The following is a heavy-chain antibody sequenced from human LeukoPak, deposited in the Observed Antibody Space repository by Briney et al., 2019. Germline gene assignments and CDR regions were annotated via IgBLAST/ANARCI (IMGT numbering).Heavy chain of an antibody. CDR1: GYTFTSYG. CDR2: ISAYNGKK. D-gene: IGHD1-26*01. V-gene: IGHV1-18*01. J-gene: IGHJ2*01. Sequence: ASVKVSCKASGYTFTSYGIGWVRQAPGQGLEGMGWISAYNGKKNYAQKLQGRVTMTTDTSTSTAYMELRSLRSDDTAVYYCARDGAYSGSPPRYWYFDLWGRGTLVTVSS. CDR3: ARDGAYSGSPPRYWYFDL.